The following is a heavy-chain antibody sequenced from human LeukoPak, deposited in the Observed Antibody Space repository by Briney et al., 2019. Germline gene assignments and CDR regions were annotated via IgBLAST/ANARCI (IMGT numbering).Heavy chain of an antibody. V-gene: IGHV3-23*01. CDR2: ISGSGGST. Sequence: PGGSLRLSCAASGFTFSSYAMSWVRQAPGKGLEWVSAISGSGGSTYYADSVKGRFTISRDNSKNTLYLQMNSLRAEDTAVYYCAKDSIKMPLVGATFFDCWGQGTLVTVSS. J-gene: IGHJ4*02. CDR3: AKDSIKMPLVGATFFDC. CDR1: GFTFSSYA. D-gene: IGHD1-26*01.